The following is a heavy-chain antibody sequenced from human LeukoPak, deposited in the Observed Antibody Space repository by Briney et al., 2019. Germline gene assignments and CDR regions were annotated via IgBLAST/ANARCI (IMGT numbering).Heavy chain of an antibody. CDR2: ISGNGGVT. CDR3: AKGDRSSSGYYYAFDY. D-gene: IGHD3-22*01. Sequence: GGSLRLSCAASGFTFDDYAMHWVRQAPGKGLEWVSLISGNGGVTYYGDSVRGRFTISRDNSKNSLYLQMNSLRTEDTALYYCAKGDRSSSGYYYAFDYWGQGTLVTVSS. J-gene: IGHJ4*02. V-gene: IGHV3-43*02. CDR1: GFTFDDYA.